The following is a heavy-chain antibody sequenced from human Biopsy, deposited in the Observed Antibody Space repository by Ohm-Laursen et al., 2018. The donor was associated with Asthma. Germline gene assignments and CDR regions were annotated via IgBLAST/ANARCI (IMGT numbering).Heavy chain of an antibody. V-gene: IGHV3-30*03. CDR3: ARTHERWTSIQDDALDI. Sequence: SLRLSCAASRFTYEMHWVRQAPGKGLEWVAVISYDGGNKFYGDSVKGRLTLSRDNSRNTLYLQMNSLRVEDTAIYYCARTHERWTSIQDDALDIWGQGTMVTVSS. CDR2: ISYDGGNK. J-gene: IGHJ3*02. D-gene: IGHD4-23*01. CDR1: RFTYE.